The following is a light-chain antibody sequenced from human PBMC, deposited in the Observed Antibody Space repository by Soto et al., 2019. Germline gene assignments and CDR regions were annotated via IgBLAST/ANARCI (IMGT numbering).Light chain of an antibody. CDR1: QTISRF. J-gene: IGKJ2*01. Sequence: DNQMTQSPSSLSASVGDRVTITCRASQTISRFLNWYQWKPGKAPKFLIHDASNLQSGVPTRFSGSGSGTDFTLTISSLQPEDFATYYCQQSFSTPPTFGQGTKLEIK. CDR3: QQSFSTPPT. V-gene: IGKV1-39*01. CDR2: DAS.